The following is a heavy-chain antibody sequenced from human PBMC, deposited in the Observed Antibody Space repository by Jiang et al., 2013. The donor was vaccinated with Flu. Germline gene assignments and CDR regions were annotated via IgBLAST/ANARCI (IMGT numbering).Heavy chain of an antibody. CDR1: GYTFTSYD. D-gene: IGHD3-22*01. J-gene: IGHJ6*02. V-gene: IGHV1-8*01. Sequence: SVKVSCKASGYTFTSYDINWVRQATGQGLEWMGWMNPNSGNTGYAQKFQGRVTMTRNTSISTAYMELSSLRSEDTAVYYCASYYYDSSGYYFDYYYYGMDVWGQGTTVTVSS. CDR3: ASYYYDSSGYYFDYYYYGMDV. CDR2: MNPNSGNT.